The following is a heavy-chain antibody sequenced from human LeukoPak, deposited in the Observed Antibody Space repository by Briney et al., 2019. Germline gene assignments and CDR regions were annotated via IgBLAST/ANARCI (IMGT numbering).Heavy chain of an antibody. V-gene: IGHV3-21*06. CDR3: AKDNPRLGFVEWLSSGFDC. CDR2: INSRGSDT. Sequence: PEGPLSLSCSGPGFNSGSYTMNWVRKAPGKGLDWASTINSRGSDTYYADAVKGRFNITRDNAKNSLYLEMRRLRAEDTAVYYCAKDNPRLGFVEWLSSGFDCWGKGALVTVSS. J-gene: IGHJ4*02. CDR1: GFNSGSYT. D-gene: IGHD3-3*01.